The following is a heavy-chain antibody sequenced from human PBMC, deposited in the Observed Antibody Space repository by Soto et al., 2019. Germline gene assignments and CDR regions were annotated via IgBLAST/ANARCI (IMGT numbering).Heavy chain of an antibody. CDR3: ARGRGYSLIPVVDDAVDV. CDR1: GYSFTGYG. Sequence: ASVKVSCKASGYSFTGYGINWVRQAPGQGLQWLGRITTYNGDTNYAQNFQGRVTMTTDTSTSTTYMELRSLRSDDTAVYFCARGRGYSLIPVVDDAVDVWGQGTLVTVS. J-gene: IGHJ3*01. CDR2: ITTYNGDT. V-gene: IGHV1-18*04. D-gene: IGHD5-12*01.